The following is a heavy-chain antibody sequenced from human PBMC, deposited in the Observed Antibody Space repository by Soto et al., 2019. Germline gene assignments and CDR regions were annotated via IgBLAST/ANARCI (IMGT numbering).Heavy chain of an antibody. CDR1: GGSINNGGYS. Sequence: QLQLQESGSRLVRPSQTLPLTCAVSGGSINNGGYSWSWLGQPPGKGLEWIGYISHGGNTYYNPSLRSRVIMSIDKSKNHFSLGLKSVTAADTATYYCARTSYDILTGRLDAFDIWGQGTMVTVSS. D-gene: IGHD3-9*01. CDR2: ISHGGNT. V-gene: IGHV4-30-2*01. CDR3: ARTSYDILTGRLDAFDI. J-gene: IGHJ3*02.